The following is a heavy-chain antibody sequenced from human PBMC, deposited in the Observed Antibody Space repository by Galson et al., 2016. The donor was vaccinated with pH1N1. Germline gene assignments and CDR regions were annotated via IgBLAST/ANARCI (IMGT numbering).Heavy chain of an antibody. Sequence: SVKVSCKASGCTLTSYDINWVRQATGQGLEWMGWMNPNNGNADYAPKFQGRVTLTRNASINTAYMELSSLTSEDTAVYYCARDNLSRQSFADFESWGQGTLVTVSS. J-gene: IGHJ4*02. CDR1: GCTLTSYD. D-gene: IGHD3-3*01. V-gene: IGHV1-8*01. CDR2: MNPNNGNA. CDR3: ARDNLSRQSFADFES.